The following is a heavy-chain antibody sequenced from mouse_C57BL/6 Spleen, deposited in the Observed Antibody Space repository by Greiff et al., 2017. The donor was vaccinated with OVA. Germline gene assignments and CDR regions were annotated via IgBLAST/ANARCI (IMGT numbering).Heavy chain of an antibody. J-gene: IGHJ2*01. V-gene: IGHV1-80*01. CDR3: ARGGSYYDYFDY. CDR2: IYPGDGDT. D-gene: IGHD1-1*01. CDR1: GYAFSSYW. Sequence: VQLQESGAELVKPGASVKISCKASGYAFSSYWMNWVKQRPGKGLEWIGQIYPGDGDTNYNGKFKGKATLTADKSSSTAYMQLSSLTSEDSAVYFCARGGSYYDYFDYWGQGTTLTVSS.